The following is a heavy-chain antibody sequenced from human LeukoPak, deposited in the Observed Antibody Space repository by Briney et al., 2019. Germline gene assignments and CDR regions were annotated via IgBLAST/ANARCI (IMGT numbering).Heavy chain of an antibody. Sequence: GSLRLSCAASGFTFSGYGMHWVRQAPGKGLEWVAFIQYDGSNEYYVDSVKGRFTFSRDNSKNMLYLQMNSLRAEDTAVYYCAKGQGWYVDYWGQGTLVTVSS. CDR3: AKGQGWYVDY. D-gene: IGHD6-19*01. CDR1: GFTFSGYG. J-gene: IGHJ4*02. V-gene: IGHV3-30*02. CDR2: IQYDGSNE.